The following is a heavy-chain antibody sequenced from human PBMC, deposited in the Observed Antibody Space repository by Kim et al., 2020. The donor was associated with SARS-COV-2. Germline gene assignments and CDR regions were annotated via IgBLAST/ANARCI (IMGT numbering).Heavy chain of an antibody. D-gene: IGHD4-17*01. J-gene: IGHJ6*01. CDR1: GDTFSSYA. Sequence: SVKVSCKASGDTFSSYAINWVRQGPGQGLEWMGRIIPFLDKTYSAQNFPGRVTLTADKTTSTAHMPLSSLRSDDTAVYYCASSRTVSAPSLVYCMHVWG. CDR2: IIPFLDKT. V-gene: IGHV1-69*04. CDR3: ASSRTVSAPSLVYCMHV.